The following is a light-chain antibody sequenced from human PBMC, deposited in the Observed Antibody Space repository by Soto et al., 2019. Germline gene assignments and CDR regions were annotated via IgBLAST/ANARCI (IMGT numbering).Light chain of an antibody. CDR3: QQYKNWPL. Sequence: EIVMTQSPATLSVSPGERATLSCRASQNVDSNYLAWYQQKPGQAPRIIIFGASGRATGIPDRFSGSGSGTEFTLTISSLQSEDFAVYYCQQYKNWPLFGQGTRLEIK. CDR2: GAS. J-gene: IGKJ5*01. V-gene: IGKV3D-15*01. CDR1: QNVDSN.